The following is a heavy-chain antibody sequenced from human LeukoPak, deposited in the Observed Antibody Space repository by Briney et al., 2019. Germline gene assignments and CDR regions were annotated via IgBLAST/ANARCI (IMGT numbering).Heavy chain of an antibody. CDR2: IYYSGST. J-gene: IGHJ6*03. Sequence: SETLSLTCTVSGGSISSYYWSWIRQPPGKGLEWIGYIYYSGSTNYNPSLKSRVTISVDTSKNQFSLKLSSVTAADTAVYYCARVVRGIRYYYDSSGYGTMDVWGKGTTVTVSS. V-gene: IGHV4-59*01. CDR3: ARVVRGIRYYYDSSGYGTMDV. CDR1: GGSISSYY. D-gene: IGHD3-22*01.